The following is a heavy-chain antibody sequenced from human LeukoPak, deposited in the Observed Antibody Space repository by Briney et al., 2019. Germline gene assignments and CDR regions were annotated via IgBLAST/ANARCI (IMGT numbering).Heavy chain of an antibody. CDR3: ARDTSFAVGATLDF. CDR2: VSYDGSNK. D-gene: IGHD1-26*01. Sequence: LPGGSLRLSCAASGFTFSSYAMHWVRQAPGKGLEWVAVVSYDGSNKYYANSVKGRFTISRDKSKNTLHLQMNSLRAEDTAIYYCARDTSFAVGATLDFWGQGTLVTVSS. CDR1: GFTFSSYA. V-gene: IGHV3-30*04. J-gene: IGHJ4*02.